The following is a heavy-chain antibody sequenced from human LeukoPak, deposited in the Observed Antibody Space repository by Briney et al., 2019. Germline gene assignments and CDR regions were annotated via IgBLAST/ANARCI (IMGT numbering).Heavy chain of an antibody. Sequence: GGPLSLSCAASGFTFSSYAMSWVRQAPGKGLEWVSAISCSGCNTYYADSVKGRFTISRDNSKNTLYLQMNSLRAEDTAVYYCAKSERRSQLVLIDHWGQGTLVTVSS. D-gene: IGHD6-6*01. V-gene: IGHV3-23*01. CDR2: ISCSGCNT. CDR1: GFTFSSYA. CDR3: AKSERRSQLVLIDH. J-gene: IGHJ4*02.